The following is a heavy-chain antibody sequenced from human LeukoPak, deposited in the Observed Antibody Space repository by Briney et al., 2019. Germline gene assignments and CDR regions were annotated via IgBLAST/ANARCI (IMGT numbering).Heavy chain of an antibody. CDR2: IYHTGRS. J-gene: IGHJ4*02. V-gene: IGHV4-4*02. Sequence: PSETLSLTCDVSGGSISSDNWWIWVRQPPGKGLEWIGEIYHTGRSNYNPSLKSRVSMSVDKSKNQFSLTLSSVTAADTALYYCVRGLYGSDSYWGQGSLVTVSS. CDR1: GGSISSDNW. CDR3: VRGLYGSDSY. D-gene: IGHD1-26*01.